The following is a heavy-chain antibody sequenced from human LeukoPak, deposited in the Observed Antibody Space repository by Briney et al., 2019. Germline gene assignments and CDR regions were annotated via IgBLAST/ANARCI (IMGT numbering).Heavy chain of an antibody. J-gene: IGHJ4*02. CDR3: AREVWYYSE. Sequence: ASVKVSCKASGYTFTDNYVHWVRQVPGQGLEWMGWMYPNSGGTNYAQKFQGRVTMTRDTSISTAYLGLSGLRSDDTAVYYCAREVWYYSEWGQGTLVTVSS. V-gene: IGHV1-2*02. D-gene: IGHD6-13*01. CDR2: MYPNSGGT. CDR1: GYTFTDNY.